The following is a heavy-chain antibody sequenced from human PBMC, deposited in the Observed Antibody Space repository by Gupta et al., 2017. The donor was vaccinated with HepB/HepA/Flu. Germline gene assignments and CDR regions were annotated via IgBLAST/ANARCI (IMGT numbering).Heavy chain of an antibody. D-gene: IGHD4-11*01. Sequence: QITLKESGPTLVKPTQTLTLTCTFSGFSLSTNGVGVAWIRQPPGKALECLALIFWDDDKRYIPSLKSRVTITKDTSKNQVVLTMTNMDPVDTATYYCARTYRNRIYWYFDLWGRGTLVTGSS. CDR2: IFWDDDK. CDR1: GFSLSTNGVG. V-gene: IGHV2-5*02. J-gene: IGHJ2*01. CDR3: ARTYRNRIYWYFDL.